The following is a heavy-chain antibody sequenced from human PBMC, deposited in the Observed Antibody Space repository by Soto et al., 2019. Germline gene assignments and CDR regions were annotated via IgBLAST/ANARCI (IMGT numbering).Heavy chain of an antibody. J-gene: IGHJ4*02. V-gene: IGHV3-7*03. CDR1: GFTFSSYW. Sequence: GGSLRLSCAASGFTFSSYWMSWVRQAPGKGLEWVANIKQDGSEKYYVDSVKGRFTISRDNAKNSLYLQMNSLRAEDTAVYYCARVRDDLWYYFDYWGQGTLVTVSS. CDR2: IKQDGSEK. D-gene: IGHD2-21*01. CDR3: ARVRDDLWYYFDY.